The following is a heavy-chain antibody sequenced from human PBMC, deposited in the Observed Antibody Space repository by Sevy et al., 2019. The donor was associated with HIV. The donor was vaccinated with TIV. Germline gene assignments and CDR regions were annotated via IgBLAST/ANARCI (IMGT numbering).Heavy chain of an antibody. D-gene: IGHD5-18*01. CDR1: GFTFSSYG. J-gene: IGHJ3*02. Sequence: GGSLRLSCAASGFTFSSYGMHWVRQAPGKGLEWVAVISYDGSNKYYADSVKGRFTISRDNSKNTLYLQMNSLRAEDTAVYYCAKAGYSYGLDAFDIWGQGTMVTVSS. CDR2: ISYDGSNK. V-gene: IGHV3-30*18. CDR3: AKAGYSYGLDAFDI.